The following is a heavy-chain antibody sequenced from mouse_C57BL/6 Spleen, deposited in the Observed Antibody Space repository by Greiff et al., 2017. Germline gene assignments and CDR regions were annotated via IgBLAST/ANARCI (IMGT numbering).Heavy chain of an antibody. J-gene: IGHJ4*01. CDR1: GYTFTSYW. Sequence: QVQLQQPGAELVKPGASVKLSCKASGYTFTSYWMHWVKQRTGQGLEWIGMIHPRSGSTNYNEKFKGKATLTVDKSSSTAYMKLSSLTSEDSAVYSCARGGDDYDGAMDYWGQGTSVTVSS. D-gene: IGHD2-4*01. V-gene: IGHV1-64*01. CDR2: IHPRSGST. CDR3: ARGGDDYDGAMDY.